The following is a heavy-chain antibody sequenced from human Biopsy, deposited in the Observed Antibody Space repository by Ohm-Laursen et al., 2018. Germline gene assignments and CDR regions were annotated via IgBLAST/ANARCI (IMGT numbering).Heavy chain of an antibody. Sequence: ASVKVSCKASGYTFTSYGISWVRQAPGQGLEWMGWISAYNGNTNYAQKLQGRVTMTTDTSTSTAYMELRSLRSDDTAVYYCARCSTPYYDFWSGYQPNYYFDYWGQGTLVTVSS. D-gene: IGHD3-3*01. CDR2: ISAYNGNT. J-gene: IGHJ4*02. CDR1: GYTFTSYG. CDR3: ARCSTPYYDFWSGYQPNYYFDY. V-gene: IGHV1-18*01.